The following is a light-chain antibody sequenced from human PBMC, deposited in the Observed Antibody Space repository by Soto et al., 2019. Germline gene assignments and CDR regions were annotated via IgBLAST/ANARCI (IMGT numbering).Light chain of an antibody. CDR3: HQRSSWPLT. CDR1: QNVSTF. Sequence: EIVLTQSPATLSLSPGERATLSCRASQNVSTFFAWYQQKPGQAPRLLIYDVSNRATGFPARFSGSGSGTDLTLTISSLEPEDSAVYYCHQRSSWPLTFGGGTKVDIK. J-gene: IGKJ4*01. V-gene: IGKV3-11*01. CDR2: DVS.